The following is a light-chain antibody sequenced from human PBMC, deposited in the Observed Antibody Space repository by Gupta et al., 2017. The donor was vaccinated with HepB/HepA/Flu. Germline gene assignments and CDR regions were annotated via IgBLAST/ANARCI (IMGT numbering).Light chain of an antibody. CDR3: QQDDNLPFT. CDR2: DAS. V-gene: IGKV1-33*01. Sequence: DIQMTQSPSSLSASVGERVTINCKASQDISNYLNWYQQKPGKAPKLLIYDASNWETGVPSRFSGSGSGTDFTFTISSLQAEDVAIYYCQQDDNLPFTFGQGTQLEIK. CDR1: QDISNY. J-gene: IGKJ5*01.